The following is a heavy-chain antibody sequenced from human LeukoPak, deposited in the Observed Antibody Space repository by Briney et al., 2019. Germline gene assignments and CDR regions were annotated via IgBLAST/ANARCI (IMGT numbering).Heavy chain of an antibody. CDR2: IYTSGST. V-gene: IGHV4-4*07. CDR1: GGSFSGYY. CDR3: ARDTDGLLWFGELSTEVGWFDP. D-gene: IGHD3-10*01. Sequence: PSETLSLTCAVYGGSFSGYYWSWIRQPPGKGLEWIGRIYTSGSTNYNPSLKSRVTMSVDTSKNQFSLKLSSVTAADTAVYYCARDTDGLLWFGELSTEVGWFDPWGQGTLVTVSS. J-gene: IGHJ5*02.